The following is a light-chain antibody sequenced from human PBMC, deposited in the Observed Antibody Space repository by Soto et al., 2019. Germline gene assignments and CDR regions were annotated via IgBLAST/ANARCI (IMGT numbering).Light chain of an antibody. J-gene: IGLJ1*01. CDR1: SSDVGSYNL. CDR2: EGS. Sequence: QSALTQPASVSGSPGQSITISCTGTSSDVGSYNLVSWYQQHPGKAPKLMIYEGSKRPSGVSNRFSGSKSGSTASLTISGLQAEDEADYYCCSYAGSSTFVYVFGTGTKLTVL. V-gene: IGLV2-23*03. CDR3: CSYAGSSTFVYV.